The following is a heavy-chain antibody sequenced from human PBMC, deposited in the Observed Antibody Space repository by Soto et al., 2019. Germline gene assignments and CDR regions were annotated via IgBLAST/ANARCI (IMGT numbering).Heavy chain of an antibody. CDR2: ISSSSSYI. D-gene: IGHD1-26*01. J-gene: IGHJ4*02. CDR3: ARDLGGAFDY. V-gene: IGHV3-21*01. Sequence: SGGSLRLSCAASGFTFSSYSMNWVRQAPGKGLEWVSSISSSSSYIYYADSVKGRFTISRDNAKNSLYLQMNSLRAEDTAVYYCARDLGGAFDYWGQGTLVTVSS. CDR1: GFTFSSYS.